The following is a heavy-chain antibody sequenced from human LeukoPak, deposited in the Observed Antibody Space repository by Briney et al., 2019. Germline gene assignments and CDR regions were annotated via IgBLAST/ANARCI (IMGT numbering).Heavy chain of an antibody. CDR1: GGSFSGYY. J-gene: IGHJ3*02. Sequence: PSETLSLTCAVYGGSFSGYYWSWIRQPPGKGLEWIGEINHSGSTNYNPSLKSRVTISVDTSKNQFSLKLSSVTAADTAVYYCVRARDLYYDSSGWPAPTDAFDIWGQGTMVTVSS. CDR2: INHSGST. CDR3: VRARDLYYDSSGWPAPTDAFDI. V-gene: IGHV4-34*01. D-gene: IGHD3-22*01.